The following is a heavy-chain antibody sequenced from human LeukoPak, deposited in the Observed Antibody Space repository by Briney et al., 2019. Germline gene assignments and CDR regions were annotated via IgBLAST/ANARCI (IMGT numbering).Heavy chain of an antibody. J-gene: IGHJ4*02. CDR1: GGSISNYY. D-gene: IGHD2-15*01. Sequence: SETLSLTCTVSGGSISNYYWSWVRQPPGKGLEWVGSLYNSGSTSYNPSLKSRVTISVDTSKNQSSLNLGSVTAADTAMYYCARRGFFESWGQGTLVTVSS. V-gene: IGHV4-59*01. CDR3: ARRGFFES. CDR2: LYNSGST.